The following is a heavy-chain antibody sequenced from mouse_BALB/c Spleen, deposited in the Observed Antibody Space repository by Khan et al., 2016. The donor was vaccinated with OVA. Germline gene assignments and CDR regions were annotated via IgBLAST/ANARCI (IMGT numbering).Heavy chain of an antibody. Sequence: EVKLMESGGDLVKPGGSLKLSCAASGFTFSTYGMSWVRQTPDMRLEWVATISSGGHYTYYPDSVKGRFTISRDNAKNTLYLQIISLKSDDTAIYYCARLAYYYNSEGFAYWGQGTLVTVSA. D-gene: IGHD1-1*01. J-gene: IGHJ3*01. V-gene: IGHV5-6*01. CDR3: ARLAYYYNSEGFAY. CDR2: ISSGGHYT. CDR1: GFTFSTYG.